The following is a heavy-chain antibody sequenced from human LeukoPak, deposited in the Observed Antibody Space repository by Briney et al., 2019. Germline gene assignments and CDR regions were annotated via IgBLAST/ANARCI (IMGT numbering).Heavy chain of an antibody. CDR1: GFTFSSYN. J-gene: IGHJ5*02. V-gene: IGHV3-21*01. D-gene: IGHD1-26*01. CDR2: ITSSSTYI. Sequence: GGSLRLSCAASGFTFSSYNMNWVRQAPGKGLEWVSSITSSSTYIYYADSVRGRFTISRDNAKNSLYLQMNSLRAEDTVVYFCAKAGGSYYLTAWGQGTLVTVSS. CDR3: AKAGGSYYLTA.